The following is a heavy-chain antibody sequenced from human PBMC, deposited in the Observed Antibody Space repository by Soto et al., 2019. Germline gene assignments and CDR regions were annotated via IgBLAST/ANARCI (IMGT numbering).Heavy chain of an antibody. V-gene: IGHV3-23*01. Sequence: GGSLRLSCAASGFTFSSYAMSWVRQAPGKGLEWVSAISGSGGSTYYADSVKGRFTISRDNSKNTLYLQMNSLRAEDTAVYYCANNYLYYDYIWGSYRSEYYFDYWGQGTLVTVSS. D-gene: IGHD3-16*02. CDR1: GFTFSSYA. J-gene: IGHJ4*02. CDR2: ISGSGGST. CDR3: ANNYLYYDYIWGSYRSEYYFDY.